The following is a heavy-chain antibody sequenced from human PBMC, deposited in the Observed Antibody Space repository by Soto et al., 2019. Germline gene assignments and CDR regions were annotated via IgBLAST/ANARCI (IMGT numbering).Heavy chain of an antibody. CDR3: ARHPSDFWFDP. V-gene: IGHV4-39*01. D-gene: IGHD2-21*02. J-gene: IGHJ5*02. CDR2: IYYSGST. Sequence: QLQLQESGPGLVKPSETLSLTCSVSGGSISSSSYFWGWIRQPPGKGLEWIGSIYYSGSTYYNPSLKSRVTVSLDTSKNQLSLKLRSVTAADTAVYYCARHPSDFWFDPWGQGTLVTVSS. CDR1: GGSISSSSYF.